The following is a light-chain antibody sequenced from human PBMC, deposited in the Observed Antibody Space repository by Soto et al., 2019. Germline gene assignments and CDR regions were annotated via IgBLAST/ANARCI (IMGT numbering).Light chain of an antibody. V-gene: IGKV1-39*01. Sequence: DIQMTQSPSSLSASIGDSVTITCRASQTIIGYLNWYQQKPGKAPKLLIYAASSLQSGVPSRFSGSGSGTDFTLTISSLQPEDFATYYCQQSYSNPRTFGQGTKVDTK. CDR3: QQSYSNPRT. CDR1: QTIIGY. CDR2: AAS. J-gene: IGKJ1*01.